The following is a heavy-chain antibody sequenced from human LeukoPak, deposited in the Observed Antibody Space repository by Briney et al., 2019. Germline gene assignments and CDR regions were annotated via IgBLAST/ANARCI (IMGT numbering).Heavy chain of an antibody. Sequence: GGSLRLSCAASGFTFSSYAMSWVRQAPGKGLDWVSAISGSGGSTYYADSVNGRFTISRDNSKNTLYLQMNSLRAEDTAVYYCANRYGSGSYPFDYWGQGTLVTVSS. CDR1: GFTFSSYA. J-gene: IGHJ4*02. CDR2: ISGSGGST. V-gene: IGHV3-23*01. CDR3: ANRYGSGSYPFDY. D-gene: IGHD3-10*01.